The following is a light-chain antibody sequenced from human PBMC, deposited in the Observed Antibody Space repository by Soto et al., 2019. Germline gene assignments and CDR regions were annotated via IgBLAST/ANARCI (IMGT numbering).Light chain of an antibody. J-gene: IGKJ2*01. CDR1: QSLSSR. Sequence: IQMTQSPSSLSASVGARVTITCRASQSLSSRLTWYQQKPGEAPKLLIYETSSLHSGVPSRFSGSGSETDFTLTINSLQPEDFATYYCQQSFSPPYTFGQGTKLESK. V-gene: IGKV1-39*01. CDR2: ETS. CDR3: QQSFSPPYT.